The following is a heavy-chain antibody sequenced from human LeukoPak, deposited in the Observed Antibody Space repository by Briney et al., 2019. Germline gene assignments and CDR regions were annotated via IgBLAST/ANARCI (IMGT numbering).Heavy chain of an antibody. Sequence: GGSLRLSCAASGFRFSDYSMNWVRQAPGKGLEWISYIGISSGNTNYADSVKGRFTISGDKAKNSLYLQMNSLRVEDTAVYYCARDYKYAFDNWGQGTLVTVSS. CDR1: GFRFSDYS. CDR2: IGISSGNT. V-gene: IGHV3-48*01. J-gene: IGHJ4*02. D-gene: IGHD5-24*01. CDR3: ARDYKYAFDN.